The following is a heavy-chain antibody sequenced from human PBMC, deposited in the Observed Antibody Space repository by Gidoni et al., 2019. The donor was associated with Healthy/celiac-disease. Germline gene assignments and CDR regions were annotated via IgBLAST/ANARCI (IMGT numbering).Heavy chain of an antibody. D-gene: IGHD3-9*01. CDR1: GFNFSSYW. CDR3: ARAPRYYDILTGYYNAYYFDY. Sequence: EVQLVESGGGLVQPGGSLRLSCAASGFNFSSYWMSWVRQAPGKGLEWVANIKQDGSEKYYVDSVKGRFTISRDNAKNSLYLQMNSLRAEDTALYYCARAPRYYDILTGYYNAYYFDYWGQGTLVTVSS. J-gene: IGHJ4*02. CDR2: IKQDGSEK. V-gene: IGHV3-7*03.